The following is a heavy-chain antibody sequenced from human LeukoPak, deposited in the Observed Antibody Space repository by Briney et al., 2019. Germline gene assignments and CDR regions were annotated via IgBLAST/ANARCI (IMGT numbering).Heavy chain of an antibody. CDR3: AREIEGLYYYDSSGYYYAY. V-gene: IGHV1-69*04. CDR2: IIPILGIA. J-gene: IGHJ4*02. D-gene: IGHD3-22*01. CDR1: GGTFSSYT. Sequence: SVKVSCKASGGTFSSYTISWVRQAPGQGLEWMGRIIPILGIANYAQKFQGRVTITADKSTSIAYMELSSLRSEDTAVYYCAREIEGLYYYDSSGYYYAYWGQGTLVTVSS.